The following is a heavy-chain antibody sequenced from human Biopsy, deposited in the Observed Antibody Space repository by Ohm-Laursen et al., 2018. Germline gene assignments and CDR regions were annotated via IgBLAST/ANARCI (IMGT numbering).Heavy chain of an antibody. J-gene: IGHJ4*02. CDR3: ARDGEAKYCKHGVCPSDF. CDR1: LFTFSGFI. Sequence: SLRLSCSSSLFTFSGFIMTFFLHSPGNVLYFFSSILAILNHIYYTDSVNGRFTFSRDNFKNSVYLQMNSLRVEDTAVYYCARDGEAKYCKHGVCPSDFWGQGTLVTVSS. D-gene: IGHD2-8*01. CDR2: ILAILNHI. V-gene: IGHV3-21*01.